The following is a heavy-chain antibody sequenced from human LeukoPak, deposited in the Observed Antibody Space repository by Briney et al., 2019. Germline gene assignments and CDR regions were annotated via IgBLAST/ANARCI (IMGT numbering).Heavy chain of an antibody. D-gene: IGHD3-10*01. V-gene: IGHV1-8*01. Sequence: ASVKVSCKASGYTFTSYDINWVRQATGQGLEWMGWMNPNSGNTGYAQKFQGRVTMTRNTSISTAYMELRSLSSEDTAVYYCAPGRMVRGVTWSFDPWGQGTLVTVSS. J-gene: IGHJ5*02. CDR2: MNPNSGNT. CDR1: GYTFTSYD. CDR3: APGRMVRGVTWSFDP.